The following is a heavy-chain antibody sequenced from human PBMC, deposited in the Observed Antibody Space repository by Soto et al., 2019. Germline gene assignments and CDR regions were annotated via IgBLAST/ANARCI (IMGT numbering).Heavy chain of an antibody. CDR2: ISASGGST. J-gene: IGHJ6*02. CDR3: ASRGRYYGMDV. D-gene: IGHD3-10*01. V-gene: IGHV3-23*01. CDR1: EFTFSSYA. Sequence: EMQLLESGGGLVQPGGSLRLSCAASEFTFSSYAMTWVRQAPGKGREWVSVISASGGSTYYADSVKGRFTISRDNSKNTVYLQMNSLRADDTAVYYCASRGRYYGMDVWGQGTTVTVSS.